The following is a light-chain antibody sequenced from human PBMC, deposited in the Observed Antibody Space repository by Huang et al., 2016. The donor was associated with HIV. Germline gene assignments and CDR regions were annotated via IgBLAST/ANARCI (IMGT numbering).Light chain of an antibody. CDR3: QQYNNWPLFT. CDR1: QSISSN. CDR2: GAS. V-gene: IGKV3-15*01. J-gene: IGKJ3*01. Sequence: EIVMTQSPATLSVSPGERATLACRASQSISSNVAWYKQKPGQAPRLLIYGASTRATGIPARFSGSGSGTEFTLTISSLQSEDFAVYYCQQYNNWPLFTFGPGTKVDIK.